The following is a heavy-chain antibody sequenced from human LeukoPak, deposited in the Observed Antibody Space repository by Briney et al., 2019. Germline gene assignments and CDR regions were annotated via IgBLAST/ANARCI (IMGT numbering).Heavy chain of an antibody. V-gene: IGHV4-39*07. CDR1: GGSLSISSYY. Sequence: SETLSLTCTVSGGSLSISSYYWGWIRQPPGKGLEWIGSIYYSGSTYYTPSLKSRVTISVDTSKNQFSLKLSSVTAADTAVYYCARDRIVGATGFDYWGQGTLVTVSS. J-gene: IGHJ4*02. CDR2: IYYSGST. D-gene: IGHD1-26*01. CDR3: ARDRIVGATGFDY.